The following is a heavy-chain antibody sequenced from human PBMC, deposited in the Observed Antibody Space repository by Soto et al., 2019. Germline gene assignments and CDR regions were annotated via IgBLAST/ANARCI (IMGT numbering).Heavy chain of an antibody. CDR3: ARVGHCSGGSCYAGNDY. D-gene: IGHD2-15*01. V-gene: IGHV1-69*01. J-gene: IGHJ4*02. CDR2: IIPIFGTA. Sequence: QVQLVQSGAEVKKPGSSVKVSCKASGGTFSSYAISWVRQAPGQGLEWMGGIIPIFGTANYAEKFQGRVTITADESTSTAYMELSSLGSEDTAVYYCARVGHCSGGSCYAGNDYWGQGTLVTVSS. CDR1: GGTFSSYA.